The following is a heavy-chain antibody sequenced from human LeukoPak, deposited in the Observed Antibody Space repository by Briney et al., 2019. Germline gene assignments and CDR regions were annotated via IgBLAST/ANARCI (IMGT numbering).Heavy chain of an antibody. D-gene: IGHD6-6*01. CDR2: INPNSGGT. CDR3: ARDRHIAARRGNWFDP. J-gene: IGHJ5*02. CDR1: GYTFTGYY. V-gene: IGHV1-2*02. Sequence: ASVKVSCKASGYTFTGYYMHWVRQAPGQGLEWMGWINPNSGGTNYAQKFQGRVTMTRDTSISTAYMELSRLRSDDTAVYYCARDRHIAARRGNWFDPWGQGTLVTVSS.